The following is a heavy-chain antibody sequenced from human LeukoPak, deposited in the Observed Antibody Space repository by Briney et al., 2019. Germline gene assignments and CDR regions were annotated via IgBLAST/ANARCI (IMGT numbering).Heavy chain of an antibody. D-gene: IGHD3-16*01. CDR3: ARDPAYAAIDY. V-gene: IGHV3-7*01. Sequence: GGSLTVSCATSGFTFGTSWMAWIRQAPGKGLEWVANMNYDGSNTYYVNSVRGRFTISRDNVKNSLYLQMNSLRVEDTAVYYCARDPAYAAIDYWGQGTLVTVSS. CDR1: GFTFGTSW. CDR2: MNYDGSNT. J-gene: IGHJ4*02.